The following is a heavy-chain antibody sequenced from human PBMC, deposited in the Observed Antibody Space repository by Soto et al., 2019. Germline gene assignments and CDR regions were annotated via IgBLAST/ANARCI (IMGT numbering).Heavy chain of an antibody. D-gene: IGHD6-6*01. Sequence: QMQLVQSGAEARKPGASVKVSCKTSGYTFTGYYLNXXRQAPGRGLEWVGWINPKTGDTNNAQKFQGRVTMTTDTSISTGYMELSGLKSDDTAVYYCVTGDHLVRWGQGTRVTVSS. CDR2: INPKTGDT. V-gene: IGHV1-2*02. J-gene: IGHJ4*02. CDR3: VTGDHLVR. CDR1: GYTFTGYY.